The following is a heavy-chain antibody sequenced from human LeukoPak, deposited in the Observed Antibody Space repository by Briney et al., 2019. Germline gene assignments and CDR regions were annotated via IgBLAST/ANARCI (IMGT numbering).Heavy chain of an antibody. J-gene: IGHJ4*02. D-gene: IGHD3-3*01. CDR2: IRSRANTYAT. CDR3: TSSYYDFWIDY. V-gene: IGHV3-73*01. CDR1: GFTFSGSA. Sequence: GGSLRLSCAASGFTFSGSAIHWVRQASGKGLEWVGRIRSRANTYATAYGASVKGRFTISRDDSKNTAYLQMNSLKTEDTAVYYCTSSYYDFWIDYWGQGTLVTVSS.